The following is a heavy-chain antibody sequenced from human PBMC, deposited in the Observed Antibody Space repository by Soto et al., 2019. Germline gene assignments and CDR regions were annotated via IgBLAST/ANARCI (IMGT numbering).Heavy chain of an antibody. Sequence: QVQLEQSGAEVKKPGSSVKVSCKASGGTFSNSAISWVRQAPGQGLEWMGGIMPIFRTPDYAQKFQGRVTITADESTCTAYMELSGLRSDDTAVYYCARDKDRQQLGGNYYYILDVWGQGTTVTVSS. J-gene: IGHJ6*02. CDR3: ARDKDRQQLGGNYYYILDV. CDR1: GGTFSNSA. D-gene: IGHD3-3*02. V-gene: IGHV1-69*12. CDR2: IMPIFRTP.